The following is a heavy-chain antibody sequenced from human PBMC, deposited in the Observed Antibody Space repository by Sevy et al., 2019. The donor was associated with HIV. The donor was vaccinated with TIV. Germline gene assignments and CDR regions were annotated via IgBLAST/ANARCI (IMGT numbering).Heavy chain of an antibody. CDR1: GFAFSSHA. CDR3: ARDGENSVQWYPRY. CDR2: IAYEGAET. V-gene: IGHV3-30-3*01. D-gene: IGHD2-2*01. J-gene: IGHJ4*01. Sequence: GGSLRLSCAASGFAFSSHAMHWVRQAPGKGLEWVAVIAYEGAETFYASSVEGRFTSSRDNSQNMLSLLINSLRPEEAAVYYCARDGENSVQWYPRYWGHGTLVTVSS.